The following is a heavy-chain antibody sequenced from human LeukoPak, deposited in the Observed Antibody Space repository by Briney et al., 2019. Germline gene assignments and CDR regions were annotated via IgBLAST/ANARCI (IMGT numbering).Heavy chain of an antibody. Sequence: HPGGSLRLSCAASGFTFSSYAMSWVRQAPGKGLEWVSAISGSGGSTYYADSVKGRFTISRDNSKNTLYLQMNSLRAEDTAVYYCAKDSVVYEVRPRNWFDPWGQGTLVTVSS. D-gene: IGHD3-10*01. CDR2: ISGSGGST. CDR3: AKDSVVYEVRPRNWFDP. CDR1: GFTFSSYA. V-gene: IGHV3-23*01. J-gene: IGHJ5*02.